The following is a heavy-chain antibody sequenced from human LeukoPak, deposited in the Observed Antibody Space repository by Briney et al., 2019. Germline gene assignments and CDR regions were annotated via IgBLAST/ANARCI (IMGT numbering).Heavy chain of an antibody. CDR3: ARGTEGTRLLDP. D-gene: IGHD1-14*01. V-gene: IGHV4-34*01. J-gene: IGHJ5*02. CDR1: GGSFSGYY. CDR2: INHSGST. Sequence: SETLSLTCAVYGGSFSGYYWSWIRQPPGKGLEWIGEINHSGSTNYNPSLKSRVTISVDTSKNQFSLKLSSVTAADTAVYYCARGTEGTRLLDPWGQGTLVTVSS.